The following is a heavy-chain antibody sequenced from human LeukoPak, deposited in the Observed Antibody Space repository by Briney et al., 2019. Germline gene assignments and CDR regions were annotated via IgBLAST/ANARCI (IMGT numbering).Heavy chain of an antibody. Sequence: SETLSLTCTVSGGSISSSSYYWGWIRQPPGKGLEWIGSIYYSGSTYYNPSLKSRVTISVDTSKNQFSLKLSSVTAADTAVYYCAREGYDFWSGEAINDYWGQGTLVTVSS. V-gene: IGHV4-39*02. CDR3: AREGYDFWSGEAINDY. CDR1: GGSISSSSYY. CDR2: IYYSGST. D-gene: IGHD3-3*01. J-gene: IGHJ4*02.